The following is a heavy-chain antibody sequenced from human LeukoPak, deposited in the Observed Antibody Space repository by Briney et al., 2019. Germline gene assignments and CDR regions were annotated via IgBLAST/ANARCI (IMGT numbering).Heavy chain of an antibody. D-gene: IGHD2-2*01. CDR2: IYYSGST. CDR1: GGSISSYY. V-gene: IGHV4-59*08. J-gene: IGHJ5*02. Sequence: SETLSLTCTVSGGSISSYYWSWIRQPPGKGLEWIGYIYYSGSTNYNPSLKSRVTISVDTSKNQFSLKLSSVTAADTAVYYCARSKVVPAAMEGNWFDPWGQGTLVTVSS. CDR3: ARSKVVPAAMEGNWFDP.